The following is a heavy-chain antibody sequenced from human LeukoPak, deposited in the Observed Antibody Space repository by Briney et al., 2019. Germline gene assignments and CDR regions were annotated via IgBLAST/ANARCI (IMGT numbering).Heavy chain of an antibody. CDR3: ARDYYGSGSHFDY. Sequence: QTLSLTFAISGDSVSSNSAAWNWIRQSPSRGREWLGRTYYRSKWYNDYAVSGKSRITINPDTSKNQFSLQLNSVTPEDAAVYYCARDYYGSGSHFDYGGQGTLVTVSS. CDR1: GDSVSSNSAA. J-gene: IGHJ4*02. V-gene: IGHV6-1*01. D-gene: IGHD3-10*01. CDR2: TYYRSKWYN.